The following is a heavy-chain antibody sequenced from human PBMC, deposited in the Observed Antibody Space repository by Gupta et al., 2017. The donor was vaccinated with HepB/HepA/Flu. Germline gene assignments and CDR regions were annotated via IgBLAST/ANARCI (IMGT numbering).Heavy chain of an antibody. Sequence: QVQLVQSGAEVKKPGASVKVSCKASGYTFTSYGISWVRQAPGQGLEWMGWISAYNGNTNYAQKLQGRVTMTTDTSTSTAYMELRSLRSDDTAVYYCARDRPCSGGSCYSLVGLDYYYYYYMDVWGKGTTVTVSS. D-gene: IGHD2-15*01. CDR1: GYTFTSYG. J-gene: IGHJ6*03. CDR2: ISAYNGNT. V-gene: IGHV1-18*01. CDR3: ARDRPCSGGSCYSLVGLDYYYYYYMDV.